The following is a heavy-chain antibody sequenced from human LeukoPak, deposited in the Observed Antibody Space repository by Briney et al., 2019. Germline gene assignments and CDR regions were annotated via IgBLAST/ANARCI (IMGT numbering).Heavy chain of an antibody. CDR1: GGSISSGDYY. CDR2: IYYSGST. Sequence: SQTLSLTCTVSGGSISSGDYYWSWIRQPPGKGLEWVGYIYYSGSTYYNPSLKSRVTISVDTSKNQFSLKLTSMTAADTAVYYCARERGVRPNYYFDSWGQGSLVTVSS. D-gene: IGHD1-7*01. J-gene: IGHJ4*02. CDR3: ARERGVRPNYYFDS. V-gene: IGHV4-30-4*01.